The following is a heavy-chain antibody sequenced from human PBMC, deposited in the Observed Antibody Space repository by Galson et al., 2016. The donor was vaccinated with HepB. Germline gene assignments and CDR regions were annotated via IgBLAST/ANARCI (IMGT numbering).Heavy chain of an antibody. CDR2: IYYSGST. CDR1: GGSISSSSYY. Sequence: ETLSLTCTVSGGSISSSSYYWDWIRQPPGKGLEWIGSIYYSGSTYYNPSLKSRVIISVDTSMNQFSLKLSSLTAADTAVYYCARPAANAFDIWGQGTMVTVSS. V-gene: IGHV4-39*01. CDR3: ARPAANAFDI. J-gene: IGHJ3*02.